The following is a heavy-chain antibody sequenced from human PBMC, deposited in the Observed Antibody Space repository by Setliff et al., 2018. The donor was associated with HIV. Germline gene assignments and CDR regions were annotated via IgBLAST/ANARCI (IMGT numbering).Heavy chain of an antibody. CDR2: IYPGDSDT. CDR1: GYIFGLYW. D-gene: IGHD3-3*01. Sequence: PGESLKISCKGSGYIFGLYWIAWVRQMPGRGLEWMGIIYPGDSDTRYSPSFEGQVTMSADKSINTAYLQWNSLKASDTAMYYCARQPTDTSGYNNWFDSWGQGTLVTVSS. J-gene: IGHJ5*01. V-gene: IGHV5-51*01. CDR3: ARQPTDTSGYNNWFDS.